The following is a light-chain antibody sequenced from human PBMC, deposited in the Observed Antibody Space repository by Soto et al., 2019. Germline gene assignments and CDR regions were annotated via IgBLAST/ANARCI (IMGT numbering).Light chain of an antibody. V-gene: IGKV1-17*03. CDR3: LQYSSYPWT. CDR2: FAS. J-gene: IGKJ1*01. CDR1: QGISNY. Sequence: DIQMTQSPSAMSASVGDGVTITCRASQGISNYLAWFQQHPGKVPKRLIYFASSLQSGVPSRFSGSGSGTQCTLTISGLRPEDFATYYCLQYSSYPWTFGQGTKV.